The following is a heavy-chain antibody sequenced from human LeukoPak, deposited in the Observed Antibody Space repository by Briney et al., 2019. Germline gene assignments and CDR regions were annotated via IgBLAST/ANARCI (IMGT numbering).Heavy chain of an antibody. V-gene: IGHV3-66*01. D-gene: IGHD6-19*01. Sequence: GGSLRLSCAASGFTVSSNHMSWVRQAPGKGLEWVSVLYTGGGTYYADSVKGRFAISRDSSKNTLYLQMNSLRAEDTAVYYCANPGIAVAGTGYWGQGTLVTVSS. CDR2: LYTGGGT. CDR1: GFTVSSNH. J-gene: IGHJ4*02. CDR3: ANPGIAVAGTGY.